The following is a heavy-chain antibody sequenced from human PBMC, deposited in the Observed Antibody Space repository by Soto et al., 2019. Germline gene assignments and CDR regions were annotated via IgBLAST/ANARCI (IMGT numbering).Heavy chain of an antibody. Sequence: EVQLLDSGGGLVQPGGSLRLSCTVSGFTFDSHAMSWVRQAPGKGLECVSGISGSGGTTFYADSVKGRFTISRDNSKKTLYLQMNSLRAEDTAVYYCAKTPYDFWRSGQYLFDHWGQGTLVTVAS. D-gene: IGHD3-3*01. CDR3: AKTPYDFWRSGQYLFDH. V-gene: IGHV3-23*01. J-gene: IGHJ4*02. CDR1: GFTFDSHA. CDR2: ISGSGGTT.